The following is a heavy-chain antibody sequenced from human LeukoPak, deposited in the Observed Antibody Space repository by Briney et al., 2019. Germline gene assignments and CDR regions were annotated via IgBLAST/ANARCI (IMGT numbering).Heavy chain of an antibody. CDR2: ISYDGSNK. CDR3: ATDSRDIVVVPAAILDAFDI. V-gene: IGHV3-30-3*01. CDR1: GFTFSSYA. J-gene: IGHJ3*02. D-gene: IGHD2-2*02. Sequence: PGGSLRLSCAASGFTFSSYAMHWVRQAPGKGLEWVAVISYDGSNKYYADSVKGRFTISRDNSKNTLYLQMNSLRAEDTAVYYCATDSRDIVVVPAAILDAFDIWGQGTMVTVSS.